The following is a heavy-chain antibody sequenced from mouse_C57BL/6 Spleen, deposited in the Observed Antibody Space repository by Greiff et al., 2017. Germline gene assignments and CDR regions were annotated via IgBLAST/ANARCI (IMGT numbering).Heavy chain of an antibody. J-gene: IGHJ1*03. CDR3: ARERTYWYFDV. CDR1: GYAFSSYW. V-gene: IGHV1-80*01. Sequence: QVQLQQSGAELVKPGASVKISCKASGYAFSSYWMNWVKQRPGKGLEWIGQIYPGDGDTNYNGKFKGKATLTADKSYSTAYVQLSSLTSEDSAVYFCARERTYWYFDVWGTGTTVTVSS. CDR2: IYPGDGDT.